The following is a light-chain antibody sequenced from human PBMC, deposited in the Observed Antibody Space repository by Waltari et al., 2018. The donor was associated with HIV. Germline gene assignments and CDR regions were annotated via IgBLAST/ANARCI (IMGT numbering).Light chain of an antibody. CDR2: WAS. CDR3: QQYVTEPLT. J-gene: IGKJ4*01. CDR1: RTILENGEKRKY. V-gene: IGKV4-1*01. Sequence: DIVVTQSPDSLAVSLGERATIRCQSSRTILENGEKRKYLSWYQKKPGQPPKLLISWASTREPGVPDRFTGGGSGTDFTLNINNLQAEDVAVYYCQQYVTEPLTFGGGTNIEIK.